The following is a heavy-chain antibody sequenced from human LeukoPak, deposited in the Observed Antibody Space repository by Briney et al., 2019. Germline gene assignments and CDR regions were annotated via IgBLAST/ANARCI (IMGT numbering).Heavy chain of an antibody. Sequence: GGSLRLSCAASGFTFSSYWMHWARQAPGKGLVWVSRINGDGSNTSYADSVKGRYTISRDNAKNTLYLQMNSLRAEDTAVYYCARVRYDYYGMDVWGQGTTVTVSS. CDR2: INGDGSNT. J-gene: IGHJ6*02. CDR3: ARVRYDYYGMDV. CDR1: GFTFSSYW. D-gene: IGHD4-17*01. V-gene: IGHV3-74*01.